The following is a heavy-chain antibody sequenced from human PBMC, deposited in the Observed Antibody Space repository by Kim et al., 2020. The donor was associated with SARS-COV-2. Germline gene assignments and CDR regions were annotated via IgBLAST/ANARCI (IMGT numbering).Heavy chain of an antibody. D-gene: IGHD3-22*01. V-gene: IGHV4-59*13. CDR2: ISYSGSA. CDR1: GGSITTSY. J-gene: IGHJ4*02. Sequence: SETLSLTCSVSGGSITTSYWSWVRQPPGMGLEGIGYISYSGSASYNPSLDSRATMSVDTSKNEFSLKVYSMSAADTAVYYCARSASSGYWYFDYWGQG. CDR3: ARSASSGYWYFDY.